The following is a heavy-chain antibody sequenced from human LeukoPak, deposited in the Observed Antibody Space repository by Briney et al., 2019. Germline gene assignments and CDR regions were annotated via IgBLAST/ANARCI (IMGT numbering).Heavy chain of an antibody. J-gene: IGHJ3*02. CDR2: INPSAGST. D-gene: IGHD3-22*01. CDR1: GYTLTKYY. V-gene: IGHV1-46*01. CDR3: ARESLGSYKTVVIVARGHDAFDM. Sequence: ASLKVSCKASGYTLTKYYIHWVRQAPGHGRECMGIINPSAGSTNYAQKFQGRVTLTRDTSTSTVYMNVSNLRSEDTAVYYCARESLGSYKTVVIVARGHDAFDMWGQGTMVTVSS.